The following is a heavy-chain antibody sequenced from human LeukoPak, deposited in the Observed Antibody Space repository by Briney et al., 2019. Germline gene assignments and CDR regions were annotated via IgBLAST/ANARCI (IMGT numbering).Heavy chain of an antibody. J-gene: IGHJ5*02. CDR1: GGSFSGYY. D-gene: IGHD2-15*01. V-gene: IGHV4-34*01. CDR2: INHSGST. Sequence: PSETLSLTCAVYGGSFSGYYWSWIRQPPGKGLEWIGEINHSGSTNYNPSLKSRVTISVDTSKNQFSLKLSSVTAADTAVYYCARGLGVAATFDPWGQGTLITVSS. CDR3: ARGLGVAATFDP.